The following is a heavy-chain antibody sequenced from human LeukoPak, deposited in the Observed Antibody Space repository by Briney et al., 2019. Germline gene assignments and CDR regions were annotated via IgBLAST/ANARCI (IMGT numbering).Heavy chain of an antibody. CDR2: IYQSGHT. D-gene: IGHD5-12*01. CDR3: ARQVATKGEWAFDI. CDR1: DYSINSGYY. J-gene: IGHJ3*02. Sequence: SETLSLTCSASDYSINSGYYWGWIRQPPGKGLEWIGSIYQSGHTYYNPSLKSRVTISVDTSKNQFSLELNSVIAADTAVYYCARQVATKGEWAFDIWGQGTLVTVSS. V-gene: IGHV4-38-2*02.